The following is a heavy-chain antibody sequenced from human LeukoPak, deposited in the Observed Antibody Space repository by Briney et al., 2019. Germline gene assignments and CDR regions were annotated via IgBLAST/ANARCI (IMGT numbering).Heavy chain of an antibody. CDR2: IKQDGSQK. CDR1: GITFGSYW. Sequence: GGSLRLSCAASGITFGSYWMSWVRQAPGKGLEWVATIKQDGSQKEYVDSVKGRFTISRDNAKNSLYLQMNSLRPDDTAVYYCARDPTVTNFHDAFDIWGQGTMVTASS. V-gene: IGHV3-7*05. CDR3: ARDPTVTNFHDAFDI. D-gene: IGHD4-17*01. J-gene: IGHJ3*02.